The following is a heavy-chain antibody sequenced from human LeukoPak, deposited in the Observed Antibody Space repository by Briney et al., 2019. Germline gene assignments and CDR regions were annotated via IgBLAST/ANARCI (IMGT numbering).Heavy chain of an antibody. D-gene: IGHD6-19*01. J-gene: IGHJ6*02. CDR3: ARGSSGWLYYYYGMDV. CDR2: MNPNSGNT. Sequence: ASVKVSCKASGYTFTSYDINWVRQATGQGLEWMGWMNPNSGNTGYAQKFQGRVTMTRNTSISTAYMELSSLRSEDTAVYYCARGSSGWLYYYYGMDVWGQGTTVTVSS. V-gene: IGHV1-8*01. CDR1: GYTFTSYD.